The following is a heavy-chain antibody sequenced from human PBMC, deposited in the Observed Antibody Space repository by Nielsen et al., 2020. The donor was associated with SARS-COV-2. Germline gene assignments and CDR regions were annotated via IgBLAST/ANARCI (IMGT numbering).Heavy chain of an antibody. CDR3: ARAFEELGYCSSTSCPFDY. D-gene: IGHD2-2*01. V-gene: IGHV3-74*01. CDR1: GFTSSSYW. CDR2: INSDGSST. Sequence: GESLKISCAASGFTSSSYWMHWVRQAPGKGLVWVSRINSDGSSTSYADSVKGRFTISRDNAKNTLYLQMNSLRAEDTAVYYCARAFEELGYCSSTSCPFDYWGQGTLVTVSS. J-gene: IGHJ4*02.